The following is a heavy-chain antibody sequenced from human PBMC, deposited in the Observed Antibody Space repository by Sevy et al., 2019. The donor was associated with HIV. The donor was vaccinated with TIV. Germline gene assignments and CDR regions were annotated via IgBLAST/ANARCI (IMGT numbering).Heavy chain of an antibody. V-gene: IGHV3-23*01. D-gene: IGHD3-10*01. CDR2: IHGGDDTT. J-gene: IGHJ1*01. CDR3: AKASKMVQ. CDR1: GFGLNGNA. Sequence: GGSLRLSCAASGFGLNGNAMSWVRQAPGKGLEWVAAIHGGDDTTHYGDSVKGRFTISRDSFKNILYLQMDSLRVEDTAVYYCAKASKMVQGGQGTLVTVSS.